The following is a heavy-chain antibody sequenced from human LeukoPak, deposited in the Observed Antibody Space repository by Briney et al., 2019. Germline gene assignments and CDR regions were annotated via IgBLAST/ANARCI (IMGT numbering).Heavy chain of an antibody. CDR3: ASLSADSSSSRGFDY. V-gene: IGHV4-4*07. J-gene: IGHJ4*02. D-gene: IGHD2-2*01. CDR2: IYTSGST. CDR1: GASISSYY. Sequence: PSETLSLACTVSGASISSYYWTWIRQPAGKGLEWIGRIYTSGSTNYNPSLKSRVTISVVTSKTQFSLKLRSVTAAATAVYSCASLSADSSSSRGFDYWGQGTLVTVSS.